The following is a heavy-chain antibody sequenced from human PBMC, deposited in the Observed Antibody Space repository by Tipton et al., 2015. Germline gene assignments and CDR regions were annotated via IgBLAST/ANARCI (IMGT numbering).Heavy chain of an antibody. CDR2: IRSKTYGETT. Sequence: LRLSCAVSGFSFSLHDMNWVRQAPGKGLEWVGFIRSKTYGETTEYAASVKGRFTISRDDSKSIAYLQMNNLKTEDTAVYYCTRYGGYADYWGQGTQVTVSS. D-gene: IGHD5-12*01. J-gene: IGHJ4*02. CDR3: TRYGGYADY. V-gene: IGHV3-49*04. CDR1: GFSFSLHD.